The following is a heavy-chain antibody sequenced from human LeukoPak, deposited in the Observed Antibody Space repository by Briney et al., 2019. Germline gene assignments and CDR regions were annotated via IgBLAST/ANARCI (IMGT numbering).Heavy chain of an antibody. Sequence: GGSLRLSCAASGFTFSNYWMSWVRQAPGKGLEWVSSIDSSGGYTFYGDSVKGRVTISRDNSKDTLYLQLSGLRAVDTAIYYCGKEFSSGWFFWGQGTLVSVSS. V-gene: IGHV3-23*01. J-gene: IGHJ4*02. CDR2: IDSSGGYT. CDR3: GKEFSSGWFF. D-gene: IGHD6-13*01. CDR1: GFTFSNYW.